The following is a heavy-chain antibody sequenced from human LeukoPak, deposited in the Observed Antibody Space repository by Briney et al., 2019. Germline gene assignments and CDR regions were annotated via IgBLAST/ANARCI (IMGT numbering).Heavy chain of an antibody. Sequence: GGSLRLSCTASGFTFYNYRMHWVRQAPGKGLEWLSYISRASSTIYYADSVKGRFTISRDNAKNALYLQMNSLRAEDTAVYYCASPVVVPAAIGFDYWGQGTLVTVSS. CDR1: GFTFYNYR. D-gene: IGHD2-2*02. J-gene: IGHJ4*02. CDR3: ASPVVVPAAIGFDY. CDR2: ISRASSTI. V-gene: IGHV3-48*04.